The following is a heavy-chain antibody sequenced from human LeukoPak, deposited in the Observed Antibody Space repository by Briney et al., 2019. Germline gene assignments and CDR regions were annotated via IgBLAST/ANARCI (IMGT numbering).Heavy chain of an antibody. CDR1: GFTFSSYA. J-gene: IGHJ4*02. CDR2: ISGSGGST. CDR3: AKAPAITGTTAY. D-gene: IGHD1-7*01. Sequence: GGSLRLSCAASGFTFSSYAMSWVRRAPGKGLEWVSAISGSGGSTYYADSVKGRFTISRDNSKNTLYLQMNSLRAEDTAVYYCAKAPAITGTTAYWGQGTLVTVSS. V-gene: IGHV3-23*01.